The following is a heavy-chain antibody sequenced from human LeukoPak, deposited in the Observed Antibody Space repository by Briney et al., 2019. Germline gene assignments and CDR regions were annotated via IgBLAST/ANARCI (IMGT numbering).Heavy chain of an antibody. Sequence: ASVKVSCKASGYTFTGYYMHWVRQAPGQGLEWMGRINPNSGGTNYAQKFQGRVTMTRDTSISTAYMELSRLRSDDTAVYYCARVSWHGGSSWPLDYWGQGTLVTVSS. V-gene: IGHV1-2*06. D-gene: IGHD6-13*01. CDR3: ARVSWHGGSSWPLDY. J-gene: IGHJ4*02. CDR2: INPNSGGT. CDR1: GYTFTGYY.